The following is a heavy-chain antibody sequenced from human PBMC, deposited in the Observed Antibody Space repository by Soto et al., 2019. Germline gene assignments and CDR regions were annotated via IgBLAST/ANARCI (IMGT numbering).Heavy chain of an antibody. CDR1: GGSISSYY. CDR2: IYYSGST. V-gene: IGHV4-59*01. D-gene: IGHD6-6*01. Sequence: SETLSLTYTVSGGSISSYYWSWIRQHPGKGLERIGYIYYSGSTRYNPSLKSRVTISVDTSKNQFSLKLSSVTAADTAVYYCARMSSSSSGNYYMDVWGKGTTVTVSS. J-gene: IGHJ6*03. CDR3: ARMSSSSSGNYYMDV.